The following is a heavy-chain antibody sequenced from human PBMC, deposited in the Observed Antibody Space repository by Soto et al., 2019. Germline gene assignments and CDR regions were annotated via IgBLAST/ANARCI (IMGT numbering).Heavy chain of an antibody. CDR1: GFTFSDYT. V-gene: IGHV3-23*01. CDR3: AKGPAAIKSWFDP. Sequence: GGSLRLSCAASGFTFSDYTMNWVRQAPGKGLEWVSSISASGYATYYAESVKGRFTISRDNSKSTLDLQMNSLRVEDTAVYYCAKGPAAIKSWFDPWGQGTQVTVYS. D-gene: IGHD2-2*02. CDR2: ISASGYAT. J-gene: IGHJ5*02.